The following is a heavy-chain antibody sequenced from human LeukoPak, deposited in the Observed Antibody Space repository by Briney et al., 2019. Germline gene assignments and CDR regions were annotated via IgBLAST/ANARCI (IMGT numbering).Heavy chain of an antibody. CDR1: GGSISTYY. D-gene: IGHD3-9*01. CDR2: IYYSGSP. J-gene: IGHJ5*02. CDR3: ARLTKFLIGYYPSP. V-gene: IGHV4-59*08. Sequence: PSQTLSLTCTVSGGSISTYYWSWIRQPPGKGMEWIGYIYYSGSPNYNPSLKSRVTISVDTPKNQFSLKLSSVTAADTAGYYCARLTKFLIGYYPSPWGQGTLVTVSS.